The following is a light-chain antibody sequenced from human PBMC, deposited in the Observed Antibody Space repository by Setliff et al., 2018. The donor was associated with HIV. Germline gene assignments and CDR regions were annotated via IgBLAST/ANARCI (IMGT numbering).Light chain of an antibody. Sequence: QSVLAQPRSVSGSPGQSVTISCTGSSSDFGDYDYVSWYQQYPGKAPKLIIYDVYKRPSGVPDRLSGSKSDNTASLTISGLQADDEADYFCCSNAARPTFYVFGPGTKVTVL. V-gene: IGLV2-11*01. CDR3: CSNAARPTFYV. CDR2: DVY. CDR1: SSDFGDYDY. J-gene: IGLJ1*01.